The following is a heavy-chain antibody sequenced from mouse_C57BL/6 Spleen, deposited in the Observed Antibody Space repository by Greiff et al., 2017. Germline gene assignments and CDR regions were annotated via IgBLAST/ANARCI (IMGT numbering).Heavy chain of an antibody. J-gene: IGHJ2*01. CDR3: ASESYGSFFDY. CDR2: IYPGDGDT. Sequence: VKLVESGPELVKPGASVKISCTASGYAFSSSWMNWVKQRPGKGLEWIGRIYPGDGDTNYNGKFKGKATMTADKSSSTAYMQLSSLTSEDSAVYCCASESYGSFFDYWGQGTTLTVSS. D-gene: IGHD1-1*01. CDR1: GYAFSSSW. V-gene: IGHV1-82*01.